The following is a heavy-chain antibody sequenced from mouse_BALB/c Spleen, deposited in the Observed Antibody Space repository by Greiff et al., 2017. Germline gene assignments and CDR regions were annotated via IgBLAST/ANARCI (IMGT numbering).Heavy chain of an antibody. D-gene: IGHD2-2*01. CDR2: ISSGGGNT. CDR3: ARFGYDEDYYAMDY. CDR1: GFTFSSYT. J-gene: IGHJ4*01. Sequence: EVKVVESGGGLVKPGGSLKLSCAASGFTFSSYTMSWVRQTPEKRLEWVATISSGGGNTYYPDSVKGRFTISRDNAKNNLYLQMTSLRSEDTAMYYCARFGYDEDYYAMDYWGQGTSVTVSS. V-gene: IGHV5-9*03.